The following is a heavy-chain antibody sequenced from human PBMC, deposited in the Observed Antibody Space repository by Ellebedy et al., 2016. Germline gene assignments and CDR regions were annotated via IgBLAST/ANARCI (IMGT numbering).Heavy chain of an antibody. Sequence: GGSLRLXCAASGFTFSSYSMNWVRQAPGKGLEWVSSISSSSSYIYYADSVKGRFTISRDNAKNSLYLQMNSLRAEDTAVYYCARDFGVWFGEVDYWGQGTLVTVSS. V-gene: IGHV3-21*01. CDR2: ISSSSSYI. CDR3: ARDFGVWFGEVDY. D-gene: IGHD3-10*01. J-gene: IGHJ4*02. CDR1: GFTFSSYS.